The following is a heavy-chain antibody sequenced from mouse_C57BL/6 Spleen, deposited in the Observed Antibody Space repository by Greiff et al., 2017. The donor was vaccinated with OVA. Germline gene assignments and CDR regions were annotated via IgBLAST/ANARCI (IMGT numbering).Heavy chain of an antibody. CDR3: ARGTGTYAMDY. Sequence: QVQLQQPGAELVRPGSSVKLSCKASGYTFTSYWMHWVKQRPIKGLEWIGNIDPSDSETNYNQKFKDKATLTVDKSSSTAYMQLSSLTSEDSAVYYCARGTGTYAMDYWGQGTSVTVSA. D-gene: IGHD4-1*01. V-gene: IGHV1-52*01. CDR2: IDPSDSET. CDR1: GYTFTSYW. J-gene: IGHJ4*01.